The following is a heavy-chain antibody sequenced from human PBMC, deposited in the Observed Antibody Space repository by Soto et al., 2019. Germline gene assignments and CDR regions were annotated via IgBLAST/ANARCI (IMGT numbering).Heavy chain of an antibody. V-gene: IGHV4-39*02. Sequence: PSETLSLTCTVSGGSISSSSYYWGWIRQPPGKGLEWIGSIYYSGSTYYNPSLKSRVTISVDTSKNQFSLKLSSVTAADTAVYYCAREGIVVVPAAIPHYYYYGRDVWGQGTTVTVSS. CDR3: AREGIVVVPAAIPHYYYYGRDV. D-gene: IGHD2-2*02. CDR2: IYYSGST. CDR1: GGSISSSSYY. J-gene: IGHJ6*02.